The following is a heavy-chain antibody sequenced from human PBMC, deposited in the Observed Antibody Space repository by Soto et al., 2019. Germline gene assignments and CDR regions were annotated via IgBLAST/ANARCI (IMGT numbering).Heavy chain of an antibody. CDR2: IYHSGST. D-gene: IGHD2-15*01. CDR3: ARGGGCSGGSCYSVDWFDP. J-gene: IGHJ5*02. CDR1: GGSISSGGYS. Sequence: SETLSLTCAVSGGSISSGGYSWSWIRQPPGKGLEWIGYIYHSGSTYYNPSLKSRVTISVDRSKNQFSLKLSSVTAADTAVYYCARGGGCSGGSCYSVDWFDPWGQGTLVTVS. V-gene: IGHV4-30-2*01.